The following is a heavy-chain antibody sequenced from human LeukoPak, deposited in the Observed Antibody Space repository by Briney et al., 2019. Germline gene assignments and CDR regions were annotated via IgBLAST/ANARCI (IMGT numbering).Heavy chain of an antibody. D-gene: IGHD3-16*01. CDR2: ISPRSETI. Sequence: GGSLRLSCATSGFSFNRRGMNWVRHPPGKGLEWVSYISPRSETIYYAEFVKGRFTVSRDDSKDSLYLQMHTLRAEDAAVYYCARIDGPTVFTYYMDLWGKGTTVTVAS. CDR3: ARIDGPTVFTYYMDL. V-gene: IGHV3-48*04. J-gene: IGHJ6*03. CDR1: GFSFNRRG.